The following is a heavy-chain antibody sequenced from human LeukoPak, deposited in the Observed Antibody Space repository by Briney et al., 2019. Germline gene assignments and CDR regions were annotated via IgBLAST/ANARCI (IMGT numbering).Heavy chain of an antibody. J-gene: IGHJ6*02. CDR2: IYHSGST. Sequence: PSQTLSLTCAVSGGSISSGGYSWSWIRQPPGKGLEWIGYIYHSGSTYYNPSLKSRVTISVDRSKNQFSLKLSSVTAADTAVYYCARGFHYYDSSRGMDVWGQGTTVTVSS. D-gene: IGHD3-22*01. CDR1: GGSISSGGYS. V-gene: IGHV4-30-2*01. CDR3: ARGFHYYDSSRGMDV.